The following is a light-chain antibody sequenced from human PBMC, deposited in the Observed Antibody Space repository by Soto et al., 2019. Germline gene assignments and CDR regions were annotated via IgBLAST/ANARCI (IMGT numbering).Light chain of an antibody. V-gene: IGLV2-14*01. J-gene: IGLJ2*01. CDR1: SSDVGRYKF. CDR3: SSSTSTSTLMI. Sequence: QSALTQPASVSGSPGQSITISCTGTSSDVGRYKFVSWYQQYPGKATRLMMYEVSNRPSGVSNRFSGSKSGNTASLTISGLQTEDEAIYYCSSSTSTSTLMIFGGGTKLTVL. CDR2: EVS.